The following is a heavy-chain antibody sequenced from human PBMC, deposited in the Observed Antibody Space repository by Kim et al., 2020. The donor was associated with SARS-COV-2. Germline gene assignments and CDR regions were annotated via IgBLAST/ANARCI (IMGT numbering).Heavy chain of an antibody. CDR2: IYPGDSDT. Sequence: GESLKISCKGSGYSFSTYWIGWVRQMPGKGLEWMGIIYPGDSDTKYSPSFEGQVTISADKSDNTAYLQWSSLKASDTAMYFCARPQSSGFYDDFEVWGQATMVTVS. J-gene: IGHJ3*01. CDR3: ARPQSSGFYDDFEV. V-gene: IGHV5-51*01. D-gene: IGHD3-22*01. CDR1: GYSFSTYW.